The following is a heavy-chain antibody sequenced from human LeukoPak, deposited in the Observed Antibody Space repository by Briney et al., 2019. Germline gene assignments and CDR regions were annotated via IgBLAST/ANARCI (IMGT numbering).Heavy chain of an antibody. D-gene: IGHD2-2*01. CDR3: ARERYCTGTSCYEVWWFDP. J-gene: IGHJ5*02. CDR2: IYYSGST. CDR1: GFTFSSYW. V-gene: IGHV4-39*07. Sequence: AGGSLRLSCAASGFTFSSYWMSWVRQPPGKGLEWIGSIYYSGSTYYNPSLKSRVTISVDTSKNQFSLKLNSVTAADTAVYYRARERYCTGTSCYEVWWFDPWGQGTLVTVSS.